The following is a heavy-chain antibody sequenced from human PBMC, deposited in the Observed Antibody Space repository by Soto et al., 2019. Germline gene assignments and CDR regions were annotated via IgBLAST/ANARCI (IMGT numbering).Heavy chain of an antibody. CDR1: GYIFIGSY. CDR2: IYPATGDT. CDR3: ARGPSE. V-gene: IGHV1-2*02. Sequence: QVQLVQSGAEMKSPGSSVKVSCKATGYIFIGSYLHWIRQAPGKRPEWMGSIYPATGDTDYAQTYQGRVILTGDTAIGTAYMELKWLTFDDTGMYYCARGPSEWGQGTLVTVSS. J-gene: IGHJ4*02.